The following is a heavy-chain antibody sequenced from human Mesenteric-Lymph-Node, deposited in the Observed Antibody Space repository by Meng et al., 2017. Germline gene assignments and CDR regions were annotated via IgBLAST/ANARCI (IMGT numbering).Heavy chain of an antibody. Sequence: ESLKISCTVSGYSISSGYYWGWIRQPPGKGLEWIGSIYHSGSTYYNPSLKSRVTISVDTSKNQFSLKLSSVTAADTAVYYCARGGKVGATTYFQHWGQGTLVTVSS. V-gene: IGHV4-38-2*02. J-gene: IGHJ1*01. D-gene: IGHD1-26*01. CDR2: IYHSGST. CDR1: GYSISSGYY. CDR3: ARGGKVGATTYFQH.